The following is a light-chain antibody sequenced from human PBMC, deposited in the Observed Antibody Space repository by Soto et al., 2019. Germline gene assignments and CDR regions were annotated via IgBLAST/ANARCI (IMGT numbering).Light chain of an antibody. Sequence: QSALTQPASVSGSPGQSSTISCTGTSSDVGGYNYVSWYQQHPGKAPKLMIYEVSNRLSGVSNRFSGSKSGNTASLTISGLQAEDEADYYCSSYTSSSTVFGTGTKLTVL. CDR2: EVS. CDR1: SSDVGGYNY. V-gene: IGLV2-14*01. CDR3: SSYTSSSTV. J-gene: IGLJ1*01.